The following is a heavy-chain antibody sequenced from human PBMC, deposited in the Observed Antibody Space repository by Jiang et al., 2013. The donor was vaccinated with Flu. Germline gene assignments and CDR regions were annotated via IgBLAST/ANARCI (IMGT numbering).Heavy chain of an antibody. CDR2: ISDYNGNT. CDR1: GYTFINYG. J-gene: IGHJ4*02. D-gene: IGHD3-9*01. CDR3: ARTKHILTGYYRGSYYFDY. V-gene: IGHV1-18*01. Sequence: SGAEVKKPGASVKVSCKASGYTFINYGISWVRQAPGQGLECLGWISDYNGNTKFAHKVQGRVTMTTDTSTSTAYMELRSLRSDDTAVYFCARTKHILTGYYRGSYYFDYWAREPWSPSP.